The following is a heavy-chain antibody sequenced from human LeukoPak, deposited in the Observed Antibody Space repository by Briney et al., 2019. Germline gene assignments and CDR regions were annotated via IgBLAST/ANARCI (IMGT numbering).Heavy chain of an antibody. CDR2: IWYDGSNK. CDR3: AREKYGSDATKLNCFDS. J-gene: IGHJ5*01. D-gene: IGHD3-10*01. CDR1: GFTFSSYG. V-gene: IGHV3-33*01. Sequence: GGSLRLSCAASGFTFSSYGIHWVRQAPGKGLEWVAFIWYDGSNKYYADSVKGRFTISRDNSKNTLYLQMNSLRAEDTAVYYCAREKYGSDATKLNCFDSWGQGTLVTVSS.